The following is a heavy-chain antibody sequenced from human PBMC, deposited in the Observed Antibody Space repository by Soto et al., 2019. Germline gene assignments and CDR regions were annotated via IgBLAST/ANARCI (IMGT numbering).Heavy chain of an antibody. D-gene: IGHD5-18*01. V-gene: IGHV1-69*04. CDR3: ARDTAMDDAWYDP. J-gene: IGHJ5*02. Sequence: SVKVSCKASGGTFSSYTISWVRQAPGQGLEWMGRIIPILGIANYAQKFQGRVTITADRSTSTAYMELSSLRSEDTAVYYCARDTAMDDAWYDPWGQGNLVTVSS. CDR2: IIPILGIA. CDR1: GGTFSSYT.